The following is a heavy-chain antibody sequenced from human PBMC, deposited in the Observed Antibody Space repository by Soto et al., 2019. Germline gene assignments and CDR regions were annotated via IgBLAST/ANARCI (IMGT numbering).Heavy chain of an antibody. Sequence: EAQLLESGGGLVQPGGSLRLSCAASGFTFSNYAMSWVRQAPGKGLEWFSAVTGDGGDTYYADSVKGRFTISRDNSDNTLYLQMNSLRAEDTALYYCAKGSAGSRPYYFDYWGHGTLVTVSS. CDR2: VTGDGGDT. V-gene: IGHV3-23*01. J-gene: IGHJ4*01. CDR1: GFTFSNYA. CDR3: AKGSAGSRPYYFDY. D-gene: IGHD6-13*01.